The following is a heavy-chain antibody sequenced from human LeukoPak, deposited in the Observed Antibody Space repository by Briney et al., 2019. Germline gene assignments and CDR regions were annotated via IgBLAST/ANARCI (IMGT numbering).Heavy chain of an antibody. D-gene: IGHD4-23*01. CDR1: GGTFSSYA. CDR3: ARGALGGYGGNSN. V-gene: IGHV1-69*05. Sequence: GSSVKVSCKASGGTFSSYAISWVRQAPGQGLEWMGGIIPIFGTANYAQKFQGRVTITTDESTSTAYMELSSLGSEDTAVYYCARGALGGYGGNSNWGQGTLVTVSS. CDR2: IIPIFGTA. J-gene: IGHJ4*02.